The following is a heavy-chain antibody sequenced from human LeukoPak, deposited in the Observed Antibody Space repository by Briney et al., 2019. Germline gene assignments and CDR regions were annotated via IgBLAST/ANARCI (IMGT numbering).Heavy chain of an antibody. CDR3: ARGLYSSSSGGNWFDP. Sequence: GGSLRLSCAASGFIFSSYSMSWVRQAPGKGLEWVSVITGSGSNTYYVDSVKGRFTISRDNSKNTLYLQMNSLRAEDTAVYYCARGLYSSSSGGNWFDPWGQGTLVTVSS. J-gene: IGHJ5*02. V-gene: IGHV3-23*01. CDR1: GFIFSSYS. D-gene: IGHD6-6*01. CDR2: ITGSGSNT.